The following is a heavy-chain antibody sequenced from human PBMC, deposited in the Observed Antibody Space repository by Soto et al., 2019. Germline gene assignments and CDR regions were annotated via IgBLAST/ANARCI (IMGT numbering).Heavy chain of an antibody. D-gene: IGHD4-17*01. J-gene: IGHJ6*04. V-gene: IGHV3-72*01. CDR1: GFIFSDHY. Sequence: DVQVVESGGGLVQPGGSLRLSCTGSGFIFSDHYIDWARQAPGKGLEWIGRARDRTNSYSTAYGAFLKGRFFVSRDDLKNSVYLQMNSLTREETAVNYCGRARSSSTGTQMYVWGRVTTGIVSS. CDR3: GRARSSSTGTQMYV. CDR2: ARDRTNSYST.